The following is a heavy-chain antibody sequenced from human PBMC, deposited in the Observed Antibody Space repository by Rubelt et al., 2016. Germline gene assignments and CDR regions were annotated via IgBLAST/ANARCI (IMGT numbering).Heavy chain of an antibody. CDR2: IYYSGST. CDR3: ARGELIAGAHDAFDI. CDR1: GGSISSSSYY. V-gene: IGHV4-39*07. J-gene: IGHJ3*02. D-gene: IGHD6-19*01. Sequence: QLQLQESGPGLVKPSETLSLTCTVSGGSISSSSYYWGWIRQPPGKGLEWIGSIYYSGSTYYNPSLKSRVTISVDTSKNQFSRSRGSVTAAGTAVYYCARGELIAGAHDAFDIWGQGTMVTVSS.